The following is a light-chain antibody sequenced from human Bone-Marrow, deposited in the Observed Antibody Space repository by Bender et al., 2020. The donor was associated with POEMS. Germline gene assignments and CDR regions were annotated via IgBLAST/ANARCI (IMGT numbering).Light chain of an antibody. CDR1: TLQNDF. J-gene: IGLJ3*02. CDR3: QSADRRRFSWV. Sequence: SSELTHPPSVSVSPGQTARITCSGDTLQNDFAYWYQQKPGQAPVMVRYKDTQRPSGIPERFSASSSGTTVILTITGVQAEDEADYHCQSADRRRFSWVFGGGTKLTVL. CDR2: KDT. V-gene: IGLV3-25*03.